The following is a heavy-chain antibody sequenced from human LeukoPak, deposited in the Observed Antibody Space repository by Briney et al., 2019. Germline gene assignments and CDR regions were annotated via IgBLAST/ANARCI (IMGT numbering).Heavy chain of an antibody. J-gene: IGHJ5*02. V-gene: IGHV4-34*01. CDR1: GGSFSGYY. Sequence: SETLSLTCAVYGGSFSGYYWSWIRQPPGKGLEWIGEINHSGSTSYNPSLKSRVTISVDTSKNQFSLKLSSVTAAGTAVYYCARKTKRQLVRGWFDPWGQGTLATVSS. D-gene: IGHD6-6*01. CDR2: INHSGST. CDR3: ARKTKRQLVRGWFDP.